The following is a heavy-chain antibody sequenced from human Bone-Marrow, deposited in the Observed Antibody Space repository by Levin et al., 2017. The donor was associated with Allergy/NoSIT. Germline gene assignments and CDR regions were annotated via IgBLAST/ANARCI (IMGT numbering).Heavy chain of an antibody. CDR3: ARHKRSFSMTDRIDP. CDR2: IYYSGST. J-gene: IGHJ5*02. D-gene: IGHD2/OR15-2a*01. Sequence: PSETLSLTCTVSGGSISSSSYYWGWIRQPPGKGLEWIGSIYYSGSTYYNPSLKSRVTISVDTSKNQFSLKLSSVTAADTAVYYCARHKRSFSMTDRIDPWGQGTLVTVSS. CDR1: GGSISSSSYY. V-gene: IGHV4-39*01.